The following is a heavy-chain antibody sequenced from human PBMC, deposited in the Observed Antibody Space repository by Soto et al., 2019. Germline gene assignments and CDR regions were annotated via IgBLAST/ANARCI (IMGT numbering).Heavy chain of an antibody. Sequence: SETLSLTCTVSGGSISSGGYYWSWIRQHPGKGLEWIGYIYYSGSTYYNPSLKSRVTISVDTSKNQFSLKLSSVTAADTAVYYCVGVGSRGFIRSYIDHWGQGTLVTVSS. CDR1: GGSISSGGYY. CDR2: IYYSGST. CDR3: VGVGSRGFIRSYIDH. J-gene: IGHJ4*02. V-gene: IGHV4-31*03. D-gene: IGHD3-10*01.